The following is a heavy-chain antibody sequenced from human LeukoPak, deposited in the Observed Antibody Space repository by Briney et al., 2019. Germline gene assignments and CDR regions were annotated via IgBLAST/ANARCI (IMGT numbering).Heavy chain of an antibody. CDR3: ARGGRLPRIAAAGTIWFSYYYYYMDV. J-gene: IGHJ6*03. D-gene: IGHD6-13*01. CDR2: INSDGINT. Sequence: GGSLRLSCAASGFTFSNYWMHWVRQAPGKGLVWVSRINSDGINTSYADSVKGRFTISRDNAKNTLNLQMNSLRAEDTAVYYCARGGRLPRIAAAGTIWFSYYYYYMDVWGKGTTVTISS. V-gene: IGHV3-74*01. CDR1: GFTFSNYW.